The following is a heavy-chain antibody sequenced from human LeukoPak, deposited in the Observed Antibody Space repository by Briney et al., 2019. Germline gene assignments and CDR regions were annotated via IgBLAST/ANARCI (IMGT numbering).Heavy chain of an antibody. CDR1: GFTFSSYA. CDR3: VKPPHYYGSGSSGDY. V-gene: IGHV3-64D*06. J-gene: IGHJ4*02. D-gene: IGHD3-10*01. CDR2: ISRNGGSK. Sequence: GGSLRLSCSASGFTFSSYAMNWVRQAPGKGLEYVSAISRNGGSKYYADSVKGRFTISRDNSKNTLYPQMSSLRAEDTAVYYCVKPPHYYGSGSSGDYWGQGTLVTVSS.